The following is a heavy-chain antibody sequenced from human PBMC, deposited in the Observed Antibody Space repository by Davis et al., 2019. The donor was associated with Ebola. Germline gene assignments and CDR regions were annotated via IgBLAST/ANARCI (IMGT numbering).Heavy chain of an antibody. D-gene: IGHD6-13*01. Sequence: GESLKISCAASGFTFSSYGMNWVRQAPGKGLEWVAVIWYDGSNKYYADSVKGRFTISRDNSKNTLYLQMNSLRAEDTAVYYCARGSSSFPYYMDVWGKGTTVTVSS. CDR2: IWYDGSNK. CDR3: ARGSSSFPYYMDV. J-gene: IGHJ6*03. CDR1: GFTFSSYG. V-gene: IGHV3-33*08.